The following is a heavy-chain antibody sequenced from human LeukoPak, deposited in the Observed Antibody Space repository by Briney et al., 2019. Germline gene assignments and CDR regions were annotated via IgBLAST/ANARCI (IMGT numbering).Heavy chain of an antibody. CDR1: GYTFTSYG. D-gene: IGHD1-1*01. CDR3: ARINWNDARGFGY. Sequence: ASVKVSCKASGYTFTSYGISWVRQAPGQGLEWMGWINPNSGGTNYAQKFQGRVTMTRDTSISTAYMELSRLRSDDTAVYYCARINWNDARGFGYWGQGTLVTVSS. V-gene: IGHV1-2*02. CDR2: INPNSGGT. J-gene: IGHJ4*02.